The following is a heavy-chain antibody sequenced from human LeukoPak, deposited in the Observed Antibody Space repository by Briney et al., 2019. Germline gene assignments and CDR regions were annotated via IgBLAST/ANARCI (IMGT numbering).Heavy chain of an antibody. Sequence: APVKVSCKASGYTFTGYYMHWVRQAPGQGLEWMGWINPNSGGTNYAQKFQGRVTMTRDTSISTAYMELSRLRSDDTAVYYCARDHGMVRGVISDYWGQGTLVTVSS. CDR1: GYTFTGYY. V-gene: IGHV1-2*02. CDR3: ARDHGMVRGVISDY. J-gene: IGHJ4*02. D-gene: IGHD3-10*01. CDR2: INPNSGGT.